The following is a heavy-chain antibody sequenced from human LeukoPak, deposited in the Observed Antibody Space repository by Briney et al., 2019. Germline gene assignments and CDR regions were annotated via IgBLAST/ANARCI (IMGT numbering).Heavy chain of an antibody. D-gene: IGHD6-13*01. J-gene: IGHJ4*02. Sequence: GGSLRLPCAASGFTFSDHYMIWLRQAPGKGLEAISYISHNGETKYYADSVEGRLSISRDNANSSLYLQMNSLRGEDTAVYYCARDRHGYFDYWGQGTLVTVSS. CDR3: ARDRHGYFDY. CDR1: GFTFSDHY. V-gene: IGHV3-11*01. CDR2: ISHNGETK.